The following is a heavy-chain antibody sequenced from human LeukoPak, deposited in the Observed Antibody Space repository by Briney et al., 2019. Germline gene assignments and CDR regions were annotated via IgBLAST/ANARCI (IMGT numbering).Heavy chain of an antibody. Sequence: SETLSLTCTVSGYSISSGYYWGWIRQPPGKGLEWIGSSHQSGATYYNPSLKGRVTISQETSKNQLSLKLSSVTAADTAIYYCARGGWSNLDSWFAPWGQGAQVTVSS. CDR2: SHQSGAT. CDR1: GYSISSGYY. D-gene: IGHD1-26*01. V-gene: IGHV4-38-2*02. J-gene: IGHJ5*02. CDR3: ARGGWSNLDSWFAP.